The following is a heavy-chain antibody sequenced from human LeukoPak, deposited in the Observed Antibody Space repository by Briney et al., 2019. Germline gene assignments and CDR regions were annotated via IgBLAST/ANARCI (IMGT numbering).Heavy chain of an antibody. D-gene: IGHD6-19*01. CDR3: ARTTTYSSGWYGAY. J-gene: IGHJ4*02. V-gene: IGHV5-51*01. CDR2: IYGGDSET. CDR1: GYRYSDYW. Sequence: GESLKISCKGSGYRYSDYWIGWVRQMPGKGLEWMGIIYGGDSETRYSPSLQGQVTISADKSINTAYLQWSSLKASDTAMYYCARTTTYSSGWYGAYWGREPWSPSPQ.